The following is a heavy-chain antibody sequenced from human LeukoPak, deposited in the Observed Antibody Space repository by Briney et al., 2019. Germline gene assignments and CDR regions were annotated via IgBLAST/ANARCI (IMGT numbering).Heavy chain of an antibody. CDR1: GGSSSSYY. J-gene: IGHJ4*02. V-gene: IGHV4-59*01. Sequence: SETLSLTCTVSGGSSSSYYWSWIRQPPGKGLEWIGYIYYSGSTNYNPSLKSRVTISVDTSKNQFSLKLSSVTAADTAVYYCARGFGSGWYEVDYWGQGTLVTLSS. CDR2: IYYSGST. D-gene: IGHD6-19*01. CDR3: ARGFGSGWYEVDY.